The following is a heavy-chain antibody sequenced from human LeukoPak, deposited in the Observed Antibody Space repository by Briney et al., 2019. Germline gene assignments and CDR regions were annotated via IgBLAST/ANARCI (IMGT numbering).Heavy chain of an antibody. V-gene: IGHV1-69*13. D-gene: IGHD3-9*01. CDR1: GGTVSSYA. J-gene: IGHJ6*03. CDR3: AREWSYDILTGYYRGLAMDV. CDR2: IIAIFDTG. Sequence: SVKVSCKASGGTVSSYAINLVRQAPGQGLEWMGWIIAIFDTGNYAQKFQGRVTITADESTSTAYMELSSLRSEDRAVYYCAREWSYDILTGYYRGLAMDVWGKGTTVTVSS.